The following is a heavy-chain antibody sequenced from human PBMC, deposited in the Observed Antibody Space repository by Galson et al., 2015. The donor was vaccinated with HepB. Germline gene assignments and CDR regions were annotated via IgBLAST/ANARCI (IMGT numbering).Heavy chain of an antibody. CDR3: AKDSLGDDEFICSFDY. Sequence: SLRLSCEASGFTFSNYAMSWVRQAAGEGLVWVVAISISGGDAYYADTVKGRFTISRDNSKDTLFLQMNSLRAEDTGIYYCAKDSLGDDEFICSFDYWGQGALVTVSS. CDR1: GFTFSNYA. V-gene: IGHV3-23*01. D-gene: IGHD3-16*01. CDR2: ISISGGDA. J-gene: IGHJ4*02.